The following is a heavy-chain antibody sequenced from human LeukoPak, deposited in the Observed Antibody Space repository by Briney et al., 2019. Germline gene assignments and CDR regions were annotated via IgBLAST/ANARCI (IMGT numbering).Heavy chain of an antibody. CDR2: ITSNSGTYI. CDR3: ASFYRGYDRANRDV. Sequence: GGSLRLSCAASGFTFSLYSMNWVRQAPGKGLEWVSSITSNSGTYIYYADSVKGRFTISRDNARSSLYLQINSLRAEDTAVYYCASFYRGYDRANRDVWAKGPRVTVS. CDR1: GFTFSLYS. V-gene: IGHV3-21*01. J-gene: IGHJ6*03. D-gene: IGHD5-12*01.